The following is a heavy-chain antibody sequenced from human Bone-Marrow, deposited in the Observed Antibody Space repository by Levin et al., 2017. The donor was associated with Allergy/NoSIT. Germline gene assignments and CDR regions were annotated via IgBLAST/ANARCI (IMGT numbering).Heavy chain of an antibody. CDR2: IYYSGTT. Sequence: PSETLSLTCTVSGGSITSHTYYWGWIRQPPGKGLEWIGSIYYSGTTSYNPSLKSRVTISVDTSKKQFSLKLSSVTAADTAMYYCARHGGYCTSTTCYLPLVYYYYAMDVWGQGTTVTVSS. J-gene: IGHJ6*02. D-gene: IGHD2-2*01. CDR3: ARHGGYCTSTTCYLPLVYYYYAMDV. CDR1: GGSITSHTYY. V-gene: IGHV4-39*01.